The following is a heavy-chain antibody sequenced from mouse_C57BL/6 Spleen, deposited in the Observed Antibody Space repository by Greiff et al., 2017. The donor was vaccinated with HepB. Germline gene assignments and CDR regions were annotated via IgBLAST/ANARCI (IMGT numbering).Heavy chain of an antibody. D-gene: IGHD1-1*01. V-gene: IGHV14-2*01. CDR1: GFNIKDYY. J-gene: IGHJ1*03. Sequence: EVKLMESGAELVKPGASVKLSCTASGFNIKDYYMHWVKQRTEQGLEWIGRIDPEDGETKYAPKFQGKATITADTSSNTTYLQLSILTSEDTAVYYCAITTVTFTTYWYFDVWGTGTTVTVAS. CDR3: AITTVTFTTYWYFDV. CDR2: IDPEDGET.